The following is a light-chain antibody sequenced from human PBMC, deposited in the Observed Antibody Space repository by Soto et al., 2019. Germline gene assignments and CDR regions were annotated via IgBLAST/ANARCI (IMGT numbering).Light chain of an antibody. CDR3: QQRSNWREVT. CDR2: DAS. Sequence: EIVLTQSPATLSLSPGERATLSCRASQSVSSYLAWYQQKPGQAPSLLIYDASNRATGIPARFSGSGSGTDFTLTISSLEPEDFAVYYCQQRSNWREVTFGQGTKLEIK. J-gene: IGKJ2*01. V-gene: IGKV3-11*01. CDR1: QSVSSY.